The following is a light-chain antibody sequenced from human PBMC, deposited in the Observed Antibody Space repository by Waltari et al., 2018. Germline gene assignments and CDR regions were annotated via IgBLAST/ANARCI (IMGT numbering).Light chain of an antibody. J-gene: IGLJ2*01. CDR3: SSYTNYATVI. CDR1: SSDVGYYNY. V-gene: IGLV2-14*01. Sequence: QSALTQPASVSGSPGQSITISCTGTSSDVGYYNYVSWYQQHPGKAPKLMISDVNKRPSRVSNRFSGSKSGNTASLTISGLQAEDEADYYCSSYTNYATVIFGGGTKLTVL. CDR2: DVN.